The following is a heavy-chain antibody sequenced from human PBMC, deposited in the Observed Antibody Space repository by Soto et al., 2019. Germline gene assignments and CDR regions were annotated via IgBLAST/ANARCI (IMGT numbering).Heavy chain of an antibody. Sequence: ELQLVESGGGLVKPGGSLRLSCAASGFSFRNAWMSWVRQAPGKRLEWVGHIKSQGDGGTRDYAAPVKGRFTISRDDSTNTLFLQMNSLKNEDTAVYFCTTDLQAYCDGTTCYAGNYYYDDMDVWGQGTTVTVSS. V-gene: IGHV3-15*01. CDR2: IKSQGDGGTR. CDR1: GFSFRNAW. D-gene: IGHD2-2*01. CDR3: TTDLQAYCDGTTCYAGNYYYDDMDV. J-gene: IGHJ6*02.